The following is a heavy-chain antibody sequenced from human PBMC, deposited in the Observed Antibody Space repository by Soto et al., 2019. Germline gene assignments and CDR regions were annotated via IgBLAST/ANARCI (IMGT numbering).Heavy chain of an antibody. CDR2: ISSNGVGT. Sequence: EVKLAESGGGLAQPGGSLRLSCAASGFTISGYAMDWVRQAPGKGLEYVSGISSNGVGTYYANSVQGRFTISRDNSKNTVYLQMGSLRPEDMAVYYCARRARPDFYYMDVWGKGTTVTVSS. CDR1: GFTISGYA. CDR3: ARRARPDFYYMDV. D-gene: IGHD6-6*01. V-gene: IGHV3-64*01. J-gene: IGHJ6*03.